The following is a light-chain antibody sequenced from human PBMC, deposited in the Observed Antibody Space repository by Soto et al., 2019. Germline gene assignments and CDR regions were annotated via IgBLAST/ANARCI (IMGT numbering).Light chain of an antibody. CDR2: RNY. Sequence: QSVLTQPPSASGTPGQTVTISCSGSSSNIGSAYIYWYQHLPCTAPKLLIYRNYQRPSGVPDRCSASKSGTSASLAISGLRSEDEADYYCAAWDDSLVVFGGGTKVTVL. CDR1: SSNIGSAY. J-gene: IGLJ2*01. CDR3: AAWDDSLVV. V-gene: IGLV1-47*01.